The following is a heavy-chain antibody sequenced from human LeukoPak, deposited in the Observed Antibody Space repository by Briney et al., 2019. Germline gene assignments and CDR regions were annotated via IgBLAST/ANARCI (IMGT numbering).Heavy chain of an antibody. J-gene: IGHJ3*02. CDR3: AASMVRGSFAGAFDI. CDR1: GGSISSYY. V-gene: IGHV4-59*12. CDR2: IYYSGST. Sequence: PSETLSLTCTVSGGSISSYYWSWIRQPPGKGLEWIGYIYYSGSTNYNPSLKSRVTMSVDTSKNQFSLKLSSVTAADTAVYYCAASMVRGSFAGAFDIWGQGTMVTVSS. D-gene: IGHD3-10*01.